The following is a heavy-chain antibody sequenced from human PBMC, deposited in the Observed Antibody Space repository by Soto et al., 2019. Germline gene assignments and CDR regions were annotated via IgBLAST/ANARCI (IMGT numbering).Heavy chain of an antibody. CDR2: IIRIFGTA. Sequence: QVQRVQSGAEVKKPGSSVKVSCKASGGTFSGYAITWVRQAPGQGLEWMGGIIRIFGTANYAQKFQGRVNITADTSTSNASGELSSLRSNDTAVYDWARDRSPSSGNYPYWFDPWGQGTLVTVSS. CDR1: GGTFSGYA. CDR3: ARDRSPSSGNYPYWFDP. D-gene: IGHD3-22*01. J-gene: IGHJ5*02. V-gene: IGHV1-69*14.